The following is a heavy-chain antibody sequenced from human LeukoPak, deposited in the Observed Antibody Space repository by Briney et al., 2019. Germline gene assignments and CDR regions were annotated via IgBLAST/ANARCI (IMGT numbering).Heavy chain of an antibody. V-gene: IGHV1-46*01. CDR3: ARAPIVVVPAANGNWFDP. D-gene: IGHD2-2*01. CDR1: GGTFSSYA. Sequence: ASVKVSCKASGGTFSSYAISWVRQAPGQGLEWMGIINPSGGSTSYAQKFQGRVTMTRDTSTSTVYMELSSLRSEDTAVYYCARAPIVVVPAANGNWFDPWGQGTLVTVSS. J-gene: IGHJ5*02. CDR2: INPSGGST.